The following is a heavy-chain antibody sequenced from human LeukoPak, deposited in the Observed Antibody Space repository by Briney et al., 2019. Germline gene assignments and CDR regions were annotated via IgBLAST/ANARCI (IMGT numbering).Heavy chain of an antibody. D-gene: IGHD6-13*01. V-gene: IGHV4-34*01. J-gene: IGHJ4*02. Sequence: PSETLSLTCAVYGGSFSGYYWSWIRQPPGKGLEWIGEINHSGSTNYNPSLKSRVTISVDTSKNQFSLKLSSVTAADTAVYYCARHSSSMKLEYYFDYWGQGTLVTVSS. CDR1: GGSFSGYY. CDR3: ARHSSSMKLEYYFDY. CDR2: INHSGST.